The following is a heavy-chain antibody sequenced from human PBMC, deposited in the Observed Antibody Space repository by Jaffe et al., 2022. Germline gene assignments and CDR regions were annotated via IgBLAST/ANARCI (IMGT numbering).Heavy chain of an antibody. D-gene: IGHD3-3*01. CDR3: ARGFGRRITIFGVVIIPEEFDY. CDR1: GFTFSSYA. Sequence: EVQLLESGGGLVQPGGSLRLSCAASGFTFSSYAMSWVRQAPGKGLEWVSAISGSGGSTYYADSVKGRFTISRDNSKNTLYLQMNSLRAEDTAVYYCARGFGRRITIFGVVIIPEEFDYWGQGTLVTVSS. V-gene: IGHV3-23*01. J-gene: IGHJ4*02. CDR2: ISGSGGST.